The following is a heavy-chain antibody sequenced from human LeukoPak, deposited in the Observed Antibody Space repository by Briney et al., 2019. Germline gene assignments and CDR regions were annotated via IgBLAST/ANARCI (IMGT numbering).Heavy chain of an antibody. Sequence: ASVKVSCKASGYTFTSYYMHWVRQAPGQGLEWMGIINPSGGSTSYAQKFQGRVTMTRDMSTSTVYMELSGLRSEDTAVYYCASFPYRYCSSTSCDAFDIWGQGTMVTVSS. D-gene: IGHD2-2*01. CDR3: ASFPYRYCSSTSCDAFDI. J-gene: IGHJ3*02. CDR1: GYTFTSYY. V-gene: IGHV1-46*01. CDR2: INPSGGST.